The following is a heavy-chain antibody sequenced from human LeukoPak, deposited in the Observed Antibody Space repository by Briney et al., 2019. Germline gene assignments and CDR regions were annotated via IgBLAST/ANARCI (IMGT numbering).Heavy chain of an antibody. CDR2: ISGSGGST. CDR1: GFTFSNYA. Sequence: GGSLRLSCAASGFTFSNYAMSWVRQAPGKGLEWVSGISGSGGSTYYADSVKGRFTISRDSSKNTLYLQINSLRAEDTAVYYCARTRELRQWLIPFDYWGQGTLVTVSS. D-gene: IGHD6-19*01. CDR3: ARTRELRQWLIPFDY. V-gene: IGHV3-23*01. J-gene: IGHJ4*02.